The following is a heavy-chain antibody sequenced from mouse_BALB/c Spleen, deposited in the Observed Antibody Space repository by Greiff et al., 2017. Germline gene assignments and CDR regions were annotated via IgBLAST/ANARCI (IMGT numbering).Heavy chain of an antibody. V-gene: IGHV1-12*01. Sequence: QVQLQQPGAELVKPGASVKMSCKASGYTFTSYNMHWVKQTPGQGLEWIGAIYPGNGDTSYNQKFKGKATLTADKSSSTAYMQLSSLTSEDSAVYYCARITTEGFDYWGQGTTLTVSS. J-gene: IGHJ2*01. D-gene: IGHD1-1*01. CDR2: IYPGNGDT. CDR1: GYTFTSYN. CDR3: ARITTEGFDY.